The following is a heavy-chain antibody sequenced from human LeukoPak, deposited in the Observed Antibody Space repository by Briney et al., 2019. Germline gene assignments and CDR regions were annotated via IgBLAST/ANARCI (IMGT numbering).Heavy chain of an antibody. D-gene: IGHD2-15*01. Sequence: ASVEVSCKASGYTFTGYYMHWVRQALGQGLEWMGWINPNSGGTNYAQKFQGRVAMTRDTSTSTAYMELSRLRSDDTAVYYCARAGRKSRGVDIVRKKETGYYYYMDVWGKGTTVTVSS. V-gene: IGHV1-2*02. J-gene: IGHJ6*03. CDR2: INPNSGGT. CDR3: ARAGRKSRGVDIVRKKETGYYYYMDV. CDR1: GYTFTGYY.